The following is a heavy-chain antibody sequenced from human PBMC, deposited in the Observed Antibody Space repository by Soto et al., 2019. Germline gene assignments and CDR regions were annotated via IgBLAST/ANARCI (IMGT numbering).Heavy chain of an antibody. CDR1: GFTFSSYE. Sequence: GGSLRLSCAASGFTFSSYEMNWVRQAPGKGLEWVSYISSSGSTIYYADSVKGRFTISRDNAKNSLYLQMNSLRAEDTAVYYCARDGTGYCSGGSCPRYYYYGMDVWGQGTTVTVS. D-gene: IGHD2-15*01. V-gene: IGHV3-48*03. CDR2: ISSSGSTI. CDR3: ARDGTGYCSGGSCPRYYYYGMDV. J-gene: IGHJ6*02.